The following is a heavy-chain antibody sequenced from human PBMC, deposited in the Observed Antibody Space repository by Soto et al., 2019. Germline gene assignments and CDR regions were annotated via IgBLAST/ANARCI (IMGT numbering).Heavy chain of an antibody. CDR2: IYSNGDT. CDR1: GFTVGYNY. J-gene: IGHJ4*02. CDR3: ARSSKDYGDYG. Sequence: EVQLVESGGGLVQPGGSLRLSCAASGFTVGYNYMSWVRQVPGKGLEWVSVIYSNGDTDHADSVKGRFIISRDNSKNTVCLQMNSLRAEDTAVYYCARSSKDYGDYGWGQGTLVTVST. V-gene: IGHV3-66*01. D-gene: IGHD4-17*01.